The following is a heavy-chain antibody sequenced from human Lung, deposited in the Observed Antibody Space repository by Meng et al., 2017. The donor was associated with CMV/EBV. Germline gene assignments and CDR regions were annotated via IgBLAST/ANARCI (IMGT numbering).Heavy chain of an antibody. CDR2: ISAYNGDT. CDR3: ARDAGSIAVSVIGDY. Sequence: ASVKVSCKASGYIFTKYGVNWMRQAPGHGPEWMGWISAYNGDTMYAPKVQGRVTMTTDTSTSTAYMELRGLRSDDTAVYYCARDAGSIAVSVIGDYWGQGXLVTVSS. CDR1: GYIFTKYG. D-gene: IGHD6-19*01. J-gene: IGHJ4*02. V-gene: IGHV1-18*01.